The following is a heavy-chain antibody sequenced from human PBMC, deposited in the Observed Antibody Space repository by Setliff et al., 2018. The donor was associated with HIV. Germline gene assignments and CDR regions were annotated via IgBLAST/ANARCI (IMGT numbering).Heavy chain of an antibody. V-gene: IGHV3-49*04. Sequence: GGSLRLSCAASGFTFSSYTMNWVRQAPGKGLEWIGFIRSKIFGGTAEYDASVKGRFTISRDDSKSITYLQMNGLQTEDTAIYYCTRESGGKIDYWGQGTLVTVSS. J-gene: IGHJ4*02. CDR2: IRSKIFGGTA. CDR1: GFTFSSYT. CDR3: TRESGGKIDY. D-gene: IGHD2-15*01.